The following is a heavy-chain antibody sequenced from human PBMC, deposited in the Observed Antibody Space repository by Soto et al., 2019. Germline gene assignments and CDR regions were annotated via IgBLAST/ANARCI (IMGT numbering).Heavy chain of an antibody. Sequence: PGGSLRLSCAASGFTFSSYAMSWVRQAPGKGLEWVSAISGSGGSTYYADSVKGRFTISRDNSKNTLYLQMNSLRAEDTAVYYCAKDRDIVVVVAATSFDYWGQGTLVTVSS. J-gene: IGHJ4*02. V-gene: IGHV3-23*01. CDR1: GFTFSSYA. CDR2: ISGSGGST. CDR3: AKDRDIVVVVAATSFDY. D-gene: IGHD2-15*01.